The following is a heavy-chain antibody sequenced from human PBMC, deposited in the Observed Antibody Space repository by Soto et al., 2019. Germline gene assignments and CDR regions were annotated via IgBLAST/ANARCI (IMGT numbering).Heavy chain of an antibody. CDR1: GFTFSSYG. CDR3: AKDPQRAYSSGWYAGWFDP. V-gene: IGHV3-30*18. Sequence: PGGSLRLSCAASGFTFSSYGMHWVRQAPGKGLEWVAVISYDGSNKYYADSVKGRFTISRDNSKNTLYLQMNSLRAEDTAVYYCAKDPQRAYSSGWYAGWFDPWGQGTLVTVSS. CDR2: ISYDGSNK. D-gene: IGHD6-19*01. J-gene: IGHJ5*02.